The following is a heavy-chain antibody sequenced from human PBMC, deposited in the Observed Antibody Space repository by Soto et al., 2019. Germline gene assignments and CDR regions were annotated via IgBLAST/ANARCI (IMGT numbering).Heavy chain of an antibody. CDR1: GGSISSGDYY. Sequence: SETLSLTCTVSGGSISSGDYYWSWIRQPPGKGLEWIGYIYYSGSTYYNPSLKSRVTISVDTSKNQFSLKLSSVTAADTAVYYCARGKSHYYDSSGSNWFDPWGQGTLVTVSS. D-gene: IGHD3-22*01. V-gene: IGHV4-30-4*01. CDR3: ARGKSHYYDSSGSNWFDP. CDR2: IYYSGST. J-gene: IGHJ5*02.